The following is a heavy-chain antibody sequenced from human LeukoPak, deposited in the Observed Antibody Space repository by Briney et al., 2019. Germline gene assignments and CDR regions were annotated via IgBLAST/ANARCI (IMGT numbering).Heavy chain of an antibody. J-gene: IGHJ5*02. Sequence: PSETLSLTCAVYGGSFSGYYWSWIRQPPGKGLEWIGETNHSGSTNYNPSLKSRVTISVDTSKNQFSLKLSSVTAADTAVYYCARDRYGGLNWFDPWGQGTLLTVSS. CDR2: TNHSGST. D-gene: IGHD4-23*01. V-gene: IGHV4-34*01. CDR1: GGSFSGYY. CDR3: ARDRYGGLNWFDP.